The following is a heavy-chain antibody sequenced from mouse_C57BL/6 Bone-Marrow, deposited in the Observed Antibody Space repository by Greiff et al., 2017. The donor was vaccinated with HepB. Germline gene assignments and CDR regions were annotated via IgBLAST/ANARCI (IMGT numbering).Heavy chain of an antibody. Sequence: EVQVVESGGGLVKPGGSLKLSCAASGFTFSDYGMHWVRQAPEKGLEWVAYISSGSSTIYYADTVKGRFTISRDNAKNTLFLQMTSLRSEDTAMYYCARGPYDYDLAWFAYWGQGTLVTVSA. CDR3: ARGPYDYDLAWFAY. D-gene: IGHD2-4*01. CDR1: GFTFSDYG. J-gene: IGHJ3*01. CDR2: ISSGSSTI. V-gene: IGHV5-17*01.